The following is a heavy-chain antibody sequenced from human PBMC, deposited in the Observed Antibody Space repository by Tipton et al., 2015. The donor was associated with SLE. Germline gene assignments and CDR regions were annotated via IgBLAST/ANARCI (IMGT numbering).Heavy chain of an antibody. Sequence: TLSLTCTVSGGSLSSSSYYWGWIRQPPGKGLEWIGSIYYAGSTYYNPSLKSRVTISVDTSKNQFSLKLSSVTAADTAVYYCARVGATIKKLAFDIWGQGTMVTVSS. CDR1: GGSLSSSSYY. CDR2: IYYAGST. D-gene: IGHD5-24*01. CDR3: ARVGATIKKLAFDI. V-gene: IGHV4-39*07. J-gene: IGHJ3*02.